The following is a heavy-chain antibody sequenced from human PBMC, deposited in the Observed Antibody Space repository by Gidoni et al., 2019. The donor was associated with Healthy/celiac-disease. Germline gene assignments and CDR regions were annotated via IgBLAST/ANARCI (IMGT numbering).Heavy chain of an antibody. CDR1: GGTFSSYA. D-gene: IGHD2-2*01. V-gene: IGHV1-69*01. CDR2: IIPICGTA. Sequence: QVQLVQSGAEGKKPGSSVKVSCKASGGTFSSYAISWVRQAPGHGLEWMGGIIPICGTATYAQKFQGRVTSTADESTSTAYMELSSLRSEDTAVYYCARGVYQLPQGGMDVWGQGTTVTVSS. CDR3: ARGVYQLPQGGMDV. J-gene: IGHJ6*02.